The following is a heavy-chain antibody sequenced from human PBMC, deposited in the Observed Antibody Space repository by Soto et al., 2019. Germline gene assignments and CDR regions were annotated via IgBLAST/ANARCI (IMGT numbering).Heavy chain of an antibody. V-gene: IGHV4-31*03. Sequence: PSETLSLTCTVSGGSISSGGYYWSWIRQHPGKGLEWIGYIYYSGSTYYNPSLKSRVTISVDTSKNQFSLKLGSVTAADTAVYYCARDSSYDSSGYLLDYWGQGTLVTVSS. CDR3: ARDSSYDSSGYLLDY. D-gene: IGHD3-22*01. CDR2: IYYSGST. CDR1: GGSISSGGYY. J-gene: IGHJ4*02.